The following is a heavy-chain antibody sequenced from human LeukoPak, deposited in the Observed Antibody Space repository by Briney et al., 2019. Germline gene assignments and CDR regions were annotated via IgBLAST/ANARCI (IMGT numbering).Heavy chain of an antibody. D-gene: IGHD2-21*01. V-gene: IGHV7-4-1*02. CDR3: TREIFHCGGPCRSL. CDR1: GYTFTSYA. CDR2: INTNTGNP. J-gene: IGHJ4*02. Sequence: ASVKVFCKASGYTFTSYAMNWVRQAPGQGLEWMGWINTNTGNPTYAQDFTGRFVFSLDASVSTAYLQISSLKAEDTAVYYCTREIFHCGGPCRSLWGQGTLVTVSS.